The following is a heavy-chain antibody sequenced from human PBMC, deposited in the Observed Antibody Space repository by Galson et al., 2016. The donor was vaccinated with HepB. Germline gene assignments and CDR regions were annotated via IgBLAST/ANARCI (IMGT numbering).Heavy chain of an antibody. CDR3: ARDYYGSGSGLGY. J-gene: IGHJ4*02. D-gene: IGHD3-10*01. Sequence: SVKVSCKASGGTFNSYDFSWVRQAPGQGLEWMGGIIPLFGTANYAQKFQGRLTITADESTTTVYMDLSSLRSQETAVYFCARDYYGSGSGLGYWGQGTLGTVSS. CDR1: GGTFNSYD. CDR2: IIPLFGTA. V-gene: IGHV1-69*13.